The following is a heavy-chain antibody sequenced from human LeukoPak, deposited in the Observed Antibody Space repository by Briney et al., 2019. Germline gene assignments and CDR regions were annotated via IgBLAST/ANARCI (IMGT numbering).Heavy chain of an antibody. CDR3: AKDFSLFFYDSSGSYPPYFDY. V-gene: IGHV3-30*02. D-gene: IGHD3-22*01. CDR1: GFTFSSYG. J-gene: IGHJ4*02. Sequence: GGSLRLSCAASGFTFSSYGMHWVRQAPGKGLEWVAFIRYDGSNKYYADSVKGRFTISRDNSKNTLYLQMNGLRAEDTAVYYCAKDFSLFFYDSSGSYPPYFDYWGQGTLVTVSS. CDR2: IRYDGSNK.